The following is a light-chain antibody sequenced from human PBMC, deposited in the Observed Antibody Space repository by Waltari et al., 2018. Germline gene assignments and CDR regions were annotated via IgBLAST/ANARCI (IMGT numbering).Light chain of an antibody. CDR1: QSVSTY. Sequence: EIVLTQSPATLSLSPGERATLSCRASQSVSTYLTWYQQKPGQAPRLLIYEASRRATGIPARFSGSGSGTDFTLTISSLEPEDFAVYYCQQRGNWPSWYTFGQGTKLEIK. CDR2: EAS. J-gene: IGKJ2*01. CDR3: QQRGNWPSWYT. V-gene: IGKV3-11*01.